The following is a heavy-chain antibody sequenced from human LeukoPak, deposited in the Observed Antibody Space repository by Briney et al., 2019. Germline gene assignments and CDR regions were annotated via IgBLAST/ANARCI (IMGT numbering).Heavy chain of an antibody. D-gene: IGHD3-22*01. V-gene: IGHV4-61*08. CDR3: ARSYYDSRGHSFDY. Sequence: SETLSLTCTVSGGSVSSGDCYWSWIRQPPGKRLEWIGYIYYSGSTNYNPSLKSRVTILVDTSKNQFSLNLSSVTATDTAVYYCARSYYDSRGHSFDYWGQGTLVTVSS. J-gene: IGHJ4*02. CDR1: GGSVSSGDCY. CDR2: IYYSGST.